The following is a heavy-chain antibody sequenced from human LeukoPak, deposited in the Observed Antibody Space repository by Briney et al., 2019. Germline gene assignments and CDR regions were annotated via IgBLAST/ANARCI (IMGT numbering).Heavy chain of an antibody. V-gene: IGHV3-11*01. Sequence: GGSLRLSCTASGFTFSDHYMTWIRQAPGKGLECVSYLSKSGSDIFYADSVKGRFSISRDNAKNSLYLQMNSLRAEDTAVYYCARGHWGLDSWGQGTLVTVSS. CDR1: GFTFSDHY. CDR3: ARGHWGLDS. D-gene: IGHD7-27*01. CDR2: LSKSGSDI. J-gene: IGHJ5*01.